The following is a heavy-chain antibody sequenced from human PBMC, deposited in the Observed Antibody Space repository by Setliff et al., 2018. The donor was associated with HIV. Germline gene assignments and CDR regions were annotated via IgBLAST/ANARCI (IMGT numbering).Heavy chain of an antibody. V-gene: IGHV4-39*07. CDR2: NYYSGTT. J-gene: IGHJ4*02. CDR3: ARLGAEDFSDYDWVDY. CDR1: GASISSSSHY. D-gene: IGHD5-12*01. Sequence: SETLSLTCTVSGASISSSSHYWGWIRRPPGKGLEWMGFNYYSGTTYHNPSLRSRVAISLDTSRNQFSLELSSVTAADTAVYYCARLGAEDFSDYDWVDYWGQGTLVTVSS.